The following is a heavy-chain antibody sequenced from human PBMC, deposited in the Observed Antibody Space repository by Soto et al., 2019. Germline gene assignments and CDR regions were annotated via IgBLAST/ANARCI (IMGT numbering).Heavy chain of an antibody. CDR2: IHYTGRT. CDR3: ARDLSIGGFFDP. Sequence: ETLSLTCTVSGDSVNSYYWTWIRQPPGKELEWIGYIHYTGRTNCNPSLKSRITMSVDTSKNQFSLRLSSVTAADTAIYYCARDLSIGGFFDPWGQGTLVTVS. J-gene: IGHJ5*02. V-gene: IGHV4-59*02. CDR1: GDSVNSYY. D-gene: IGHD3-10*01.